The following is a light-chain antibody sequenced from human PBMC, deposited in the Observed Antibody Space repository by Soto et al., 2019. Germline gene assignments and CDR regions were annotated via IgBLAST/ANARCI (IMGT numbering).Light chain of an antibody. CDR3: SSYRKTTFPHVV. V-gene: IGLV2-14*01. Sequence: QSVLTQPASVSGSPGQSITISCTGTSSDIGADDFVSWYQHHPDKTPKLIIFEVTYPPTGISHRFSASKSGNTASLTISGLEAEDEAFYYCSSYRKTTFPHVVFGGGTKLTVL. CDR2: EVT. CDR1: SSDIGADDF. J-gene: IGLJ2*01.